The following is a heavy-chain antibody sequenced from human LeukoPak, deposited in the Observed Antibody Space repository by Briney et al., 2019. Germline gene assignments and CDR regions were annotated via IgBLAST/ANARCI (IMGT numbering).Heavy chain of an antibody. V-gene: IGHV3-23*01. CDR2: TSGSGGST. CDR3: AKVDGAVALYYFDY. D-gene: IGHD6-19*01. J-gene: IGHJ4*02. Sequence: GGSLRLSCAASGFTFSSYAMNWVSQAPGKGLEWVSATSGSGGSTYYADSVKGRFTISRDNSKNTLYLQMNSLRAEDTAVYYCAKVDGAVALYYFDYWGQGSLVTVSS. CDR1: GFTFSSYA.